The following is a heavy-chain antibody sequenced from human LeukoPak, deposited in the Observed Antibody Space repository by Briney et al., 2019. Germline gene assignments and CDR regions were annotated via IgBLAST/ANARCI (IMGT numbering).Heavy chain of an antibody. CDR2: IYYSGST. CDR3: ARQNSYGSAIYYMDV. D-gene: IGHD3-10*01. Sequence: SETLSLTCTVSGGSVSSSSYYWGWIRQPPGKGLEWIGSIYYSGSTYYNPSLKSRVTISLDTSKNQFSLQLSSVTAADTAVYYCARQNSYGSAIYYMDVWGKGTTVIITS. J-gene: IGHJ6*03. V-gene: IGHV4-39*01. CDR1: GGSVSSSSYY.